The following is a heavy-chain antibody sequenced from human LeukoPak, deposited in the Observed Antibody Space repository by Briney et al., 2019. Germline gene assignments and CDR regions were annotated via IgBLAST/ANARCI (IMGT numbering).Heavy chain of an antibody. CDR2: IYPGDSDT. D-gene: IGHD2-2*01. J-gene: IGHJ6*02. CDR3: ARARAYCSSTSCYPYYYYYGMDV. CDR1: GYSFTSYW. Sequence: GESLKISCRGSGYSFTSYWIGWVRQMPGKGLEWLGIIYPGDSDTRYSPSFQGQVTISADKSISTAYLQWSSLKASDTAMYYCARARAYCSSTSCYPYYYYYGMDVWGQGTTVTVSS. V-gene: IGHV5-51*01.